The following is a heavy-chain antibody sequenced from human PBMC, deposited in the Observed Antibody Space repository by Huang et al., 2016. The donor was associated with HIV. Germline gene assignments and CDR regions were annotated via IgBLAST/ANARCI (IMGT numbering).Heavy chain of an antibody. CDR3: ARRGVMVRGAHFDY. Sequence: EVQLVESGGGLVQPGRSLRLSCAASGLTFDDYAMPWVRQAPGKGLEWVSGISWNSGSIGYAYSVKGRFTISRDNAKNSLYLQMNSLRAEDTALYYCARRGVMVRGAHFDYWGLGTLVTVSS. D-gene: IGHD3-10*01. CDR2: ISWNSGSI. J-gene: IGHJ4*02. CDR1: GLTFDDYA. V-gene: IGHV3-9*01.